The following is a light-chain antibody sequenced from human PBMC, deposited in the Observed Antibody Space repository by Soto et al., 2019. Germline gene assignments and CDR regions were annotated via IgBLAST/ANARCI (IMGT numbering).Light chain of an antibody. CDR2: EVS. J-gene: IGLJ1*01. CDR1: SSDVGSYNR. CDR3: SSYTTSSTYV. Sequence: LTQPPSVSGAPGQSVTISCTGTSSDVGSYNRVSWYQQPPGTAPKLMIYEVSNRPSGVPDRFSGSKSGNTASLTISGLQAEDEADYYCSSYTTSSTYVFGTGTKVTVL. V-gene: IGLV2-18*02.